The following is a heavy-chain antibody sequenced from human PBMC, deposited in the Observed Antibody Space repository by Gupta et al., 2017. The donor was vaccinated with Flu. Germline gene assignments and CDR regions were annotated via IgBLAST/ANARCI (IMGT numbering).Heavy chain of an antibody. CDR2: INPNSGGT. J-gene: IGHJ4*02. V-gene: IGHV1-2*02. D-gene: IGHD3-22*01. CDR1: GYTFTGYY. CDR3: ARVQEGYFGGYYTFDY. Sequence: QVQLVQSGAEVKKPGASVKVSCKASGYTFTGYYMHWVRQAPGQGLEWMGWINPNSGGTNYAQKFQGRVTMTRDTSISTAYMELSRLRSDDTAVYYCARVQEGYFGGYYTFDYWGQGTLVTVSS.